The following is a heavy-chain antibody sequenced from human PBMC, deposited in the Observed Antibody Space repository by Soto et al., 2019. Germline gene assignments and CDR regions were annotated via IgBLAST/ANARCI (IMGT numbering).Heavy chain of an antibody. CDR1: GGSISSGGYY. CDR2: IYYSVST. V-gene: IGHV4-31*03. J-gene: IGHJ4*02. Sequence: QVQLQESGPGLVKPSRTLSLTCTVSGGSISSGGYYWSWIRQHPGKGLEWIGYIYYSVSTYYNPSLKSRVTISVDTSKNQFSLKLSSVTAADTAVYYCAREGGIVGATAADYWGQGTLVTVSS. CDR3: AREGGIVGATAADY. D-gene: IGHD1-26*01.